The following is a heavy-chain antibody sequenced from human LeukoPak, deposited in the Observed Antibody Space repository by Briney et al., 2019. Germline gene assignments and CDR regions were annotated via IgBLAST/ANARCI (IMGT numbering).Heavy chain of an antibody. CDR3: AKLGDFVVVPAALNAFDI. D-gene: IGHD2-2*01. CDR2: IRYDGSNK. CDR1: GFTFSSYG. J-gene: IGHJ3*02. V-gene: IGHV3-30*02. Sequence: GGSLRLSCAASGFTFSSYGMHWVRQAPGKGLEWVAFIRYDGSNKYHADSVKGRFTISRDNSKNTLYLQMNSLRAEDTAVYYCAKLGDFVVVPAALNAFDIWGQGTMVTVSS.